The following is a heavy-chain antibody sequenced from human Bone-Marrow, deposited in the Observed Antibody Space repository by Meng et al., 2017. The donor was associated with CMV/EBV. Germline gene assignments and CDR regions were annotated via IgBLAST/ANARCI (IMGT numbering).Heavy chain of an antibody. CDR3: ARGGRDNVLKAAVVPLFDP. CDR1: GGTFSSYA. J-gene: IGHJ5*02. V-gene: IGHV1-69*05. D-gene: IGHD2-8*01. Sequence: SVKVSCKASGGTFSSYAISWVRQAPGQGLEWMGGIIPIFGTANYAQKFQGRVTITTDESTSTAYMELSSLRSEDTAVYYCARGGRDNVLKAAVVPLFDPWGQGTLVTVSS. CDR2: IIPIFGTA.